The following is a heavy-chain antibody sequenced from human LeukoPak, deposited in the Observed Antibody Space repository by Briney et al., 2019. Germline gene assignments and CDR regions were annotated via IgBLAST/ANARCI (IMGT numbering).Heavy chain of an antibody. V-gene: IGHV3-23*01. CDR1: GCTFSSYA. CDR3: AKADSYYDLLTCFDF. Sequence: GGSLRLSCAASGCTFSSYAMNWVRQAPGKGLEWVSTVSGSGTITYYAGSVKGRFTISRDNPKNTLYLQMNSLRAEDTAVYYCAKADSYYDLLTCFDFWGQGTLVTVSS. J-gene: IGHJ4*02. D-gene: IGHD3-9*01. CDR2: VSGSGTIT.